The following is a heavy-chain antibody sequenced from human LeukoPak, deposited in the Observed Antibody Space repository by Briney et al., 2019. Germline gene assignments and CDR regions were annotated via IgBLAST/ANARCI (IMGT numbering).Heavy chain of an antibody. Sequence: ASVKVSCKASGYTFTSYGISWVRQAPGQGLEWMGRINPNSGGTNYAQKFQGRVTMTRDTSISTAYMELSRLRSDDTAVYYCARDRARITMVRGVRLSWFDPWGQGTLVTVSS. CDR3: ARDRARITMVRGVRLSWFDP. CDR2: INPNSGGT. CDR1: GYTFTSYG. V-gene: IGHV1-2*06. J-gene: IGHJ5*02. D-gene: IGHD3-10*01.